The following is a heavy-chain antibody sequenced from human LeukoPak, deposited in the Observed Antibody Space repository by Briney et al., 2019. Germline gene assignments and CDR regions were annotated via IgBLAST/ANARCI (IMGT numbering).Heavy chain of an antibody. CDR1: GGSISSYY. D-gene: IGHD3-10*01. Sequence: SETLSLTCTVSGGSISSYYWSWIRQPAGKGLEWIGRIYTSGSTNYDPSLKSRVTMSVDTSKNQFSLKLSSVTAADTAVYYCARALTMVRGVIFWFDPWGQGTLVTVSS. J-gene: IGHJ5*02. V-gene: IGHV4-4*07. CDR2: IYTSGST. CDR3: ARALTMVRGVIFWFDP.